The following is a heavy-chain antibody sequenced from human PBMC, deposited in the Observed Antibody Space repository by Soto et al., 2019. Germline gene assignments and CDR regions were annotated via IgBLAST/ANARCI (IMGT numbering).Heavy chain of an antibody. Sequence: QVQLVDSGGGVVQPGRSLRLSCAASGFIFSNYGMHWVRQAPGKGLEWVALISNDGSKKYYANSVKGRFIISRDKSKNTLYLETNSLRAEGTAVYYCAKVPLRPSYFDYWGQGTLVIVSS. CDR3: AKVPLRPSYFDY. CDR1: GFIFSNYG. CDR2: ISNDGSKK. V-gene: IGHV3-30*18. J-gene: IGHJ4*02. D-gene: IGHD4-17*01.